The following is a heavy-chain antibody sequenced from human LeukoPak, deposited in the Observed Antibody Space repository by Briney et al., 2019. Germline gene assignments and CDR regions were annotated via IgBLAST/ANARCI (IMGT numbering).Heavy chain of an antibody. J-gene: IGHJ4*02. CDR1: GFTFSSYG. CDR2: ISGSGSTI. D-gene: IGHD3-22*01. Sequence: GGSLRLSCAASGFTFSSYGMSWVRQAPGKGLEWVSAISGSGSTIYYADSVKGRFTISRDNAKNSLYLQMNSLRAEDTAVYYCAREMDYYDSRPIDYWGQGTLVTVSS. CDR3: AREMDYYDSRPIDY. V-gene: IGHV3-48*04.